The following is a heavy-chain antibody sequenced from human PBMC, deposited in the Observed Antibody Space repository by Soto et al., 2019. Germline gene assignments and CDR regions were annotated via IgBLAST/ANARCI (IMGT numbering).Heavy chain of an antibody. CDR1: GFSFTGYY. V-gene: IGHV1-2*02. Sequence: GASVKVSCKASGFSFTGYYIHWLRQAPGQGLEWMGWINAHSGGTEYAQKFQGRVTLTRDTSIATAYLTPTSLTSDDTALYYCAKDLTRQLAYWLDPWGQGTQVTVS. D-gene: IGHD6-6*01. CDR3: AKDLTRQLAYWLDP. CDR2: INAHSGGT. J-gene: IGHJ5*02.